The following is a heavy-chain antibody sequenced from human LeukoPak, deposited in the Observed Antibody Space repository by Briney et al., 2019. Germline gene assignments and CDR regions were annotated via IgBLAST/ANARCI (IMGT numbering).Heavy chain of an antibody. CDR3: AREDWKHAFDI. V-gene: IGHV4-30-2*01. J-gene: IGHJ3*02. Sequence: SQTLSLTCAVYGGSISSGGYAWSWIRQPPGKGLEWIGYIYHSGSTYYNPSLKSRVTISVDRSKNQFSLKLSSVTAADTAVYYCAREDWKHAFDIWGQGTMVTVSS. CDR2: IYHSGST. D-gene: IGHD1-1*01. CDR1: GGSISSGGYA.